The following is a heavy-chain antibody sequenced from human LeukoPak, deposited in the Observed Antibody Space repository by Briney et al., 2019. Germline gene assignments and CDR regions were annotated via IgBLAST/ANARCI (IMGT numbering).Heavy chain of an antibody. D-gene: IGHD6-19*01. J-gene: IGHJ3*02. CDR1: GFTFSSYS. CDR3: ARVRGYSSGWYPTYDAFDI. Sequence: PGGSLRLSCAASGFTFSSYSTNWVRQAPGKGLEWVSSISSSSSYIYYADSVKGRFTISRDNAKNSLYLQMNSLRAEDTAVYYCARVRGYSSGWYPTYDAFDIWGQGTMVTVSS. CDR2: ISSSSSYI. V-gene: IGHV3-21*01.